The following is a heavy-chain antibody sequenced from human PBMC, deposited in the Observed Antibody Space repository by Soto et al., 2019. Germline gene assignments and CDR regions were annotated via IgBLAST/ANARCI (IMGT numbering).Heavy chain of an antibody. CDR3: ARDVETSMDGLNYFDP. CDR2: ISSSGSYI. Sequence: GSLRLSCAASGFTFSSYTINWVRQAPGKGLEWVSSISSSGSYIHYADSVKGRFTISRDNAKNSLFLQMDSLRAEDTAVYYCARDVETSMDGLNYFDPWGQGTLVTVSS. CDR1: GFTFSSYT. V-gene: IGHV3-21*01. D-gene: IGHD5-18*01. J-gene: IGHJ5*02.